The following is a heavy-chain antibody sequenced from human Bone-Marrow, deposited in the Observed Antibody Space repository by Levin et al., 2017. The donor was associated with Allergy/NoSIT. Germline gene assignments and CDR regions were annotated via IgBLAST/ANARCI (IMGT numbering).Heavy chain of an antibody. V-gene: IGHV4-59*01. Sequence: PGGSLRLSCTVSGGSISTYYWSWIRQPPEKRLEWIGYIYYSGSTKYNPSLKSRVTLLVDTSKNLFSLKLSSVTAADSAVCFCARAIPSGGNSYYYYYMDVWGKGTTVTVSS. CDR3: ARAIPSGGNSYYYYYMDV. D-gene: IGHD4-23*01. J-gene: IGHJ6*03. CDR2: IYYSGST. CDR1: GGSISTYY.